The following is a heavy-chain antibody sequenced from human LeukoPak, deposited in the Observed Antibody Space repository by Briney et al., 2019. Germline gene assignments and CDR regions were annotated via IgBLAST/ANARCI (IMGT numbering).Heavy chain of an antibody. D-gene: IGHD5-18*01. J-gene: IGHJ3*02. CDR2: IRDSGGEM. CDR3: AKVVHLDTDAFDI. Sequence: GGSLRLSCAASGFSFSLYPMNWVRQAPGKGLEWLSNIRDSGGEMYYADSVKGRFTISRDNSKNTLYLQMNSLRAEDTAVYYCAKVVHLDTDAFDIWGQGTMVTVSS. CDR1: GFSFSLYP. V-gene: IGHV3-23*01.